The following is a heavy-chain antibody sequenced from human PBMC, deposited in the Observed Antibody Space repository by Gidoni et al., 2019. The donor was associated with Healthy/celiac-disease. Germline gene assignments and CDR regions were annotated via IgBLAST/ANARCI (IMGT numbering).Heavy chain of an antibody. V-gene: IGHV3-21*01. CDR3: ARDLGDYYFDY. Sequence: EVQLVESGGGLVKPGGSLRLSGAASGFTFSSYSMNWVRQAPGKGLEWVSSISSSSSYIYYADSVKGRFTISRDNAKNSLYLQMNSLRAEDTAVYYCARDLGDYYFDYWGQGTLVTVSS. CDR2: ISSSSSYI. J-gene: IGHJ4*02. D-gene: IGHD3-16*01. CDR1: GFTFSSYS.